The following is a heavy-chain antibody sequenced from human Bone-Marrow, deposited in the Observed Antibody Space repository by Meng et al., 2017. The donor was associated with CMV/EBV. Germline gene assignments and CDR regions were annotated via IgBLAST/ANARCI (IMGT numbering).Heavy chain of an antibody. D-gene: IGHD3-16*01. CDR3: ARAPPTMITDYFDY. Sequence: ISCAASGFSFSNYAMHWVRQAPGKGLEWVAIISFDGNNKEYAASVRGRFTISRDISKHTLYLQMNSLRPEDTAVYYCARAPPTMITDYFDYWGQGTVVTVSS. CDR1: GFSFSNYA. V-gene: IGHV3-30-3*01. J-gene: IGHJ4*02. CDR2: ISFDGNNK.